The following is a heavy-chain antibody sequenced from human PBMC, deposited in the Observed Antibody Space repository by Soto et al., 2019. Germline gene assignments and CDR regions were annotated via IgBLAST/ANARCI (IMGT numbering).Heavy chain of an antibody. D-gene: IGHD4-17*01. Sequence: QVQLVQSGAEVKKPGSSVKVSCKASGGTFSSYAISWVRQAPGQGLEWMGGIIPIFGTANYAQNFQGRVTITADESTSTAYMELSSLRSEDTAVYYCARGPTTPPGDYVIYYYYGMDVWGQGTTVTVSS. V-gene: IGHV1-69*01. J-gene: IGHJ6*02. CDR3: ARGPTTPPGDYVIYYYYGMDV. CDR2: IIPIFGTA. CDR1: GGTFSSYA.